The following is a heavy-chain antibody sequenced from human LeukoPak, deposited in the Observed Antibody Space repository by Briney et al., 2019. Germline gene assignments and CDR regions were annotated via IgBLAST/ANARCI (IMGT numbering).Heavy chain of an antibody. CDR2: IWHDGNNK. V-gene: IGHV3-33*01. J-gene: IGHJ4*02. CDR1: GFTFGDYA. Sequence: GGSLRLSCAAFGFTFGDYAMHWVRRAPGKGLEWVAAIWHDGNNKYYADFVKGRFTTSRDNSKDTVYLQMNSLRAEDTAVYYCAREGYTNYERELDYWGRGTLVTVSS. CDR3: AREGYTNYERELDY. D-gene: IGHD3-3*01.